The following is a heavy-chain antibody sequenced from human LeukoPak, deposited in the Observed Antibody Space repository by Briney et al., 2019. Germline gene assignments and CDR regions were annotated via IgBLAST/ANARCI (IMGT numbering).Heavy chain of an antibody. CDR1: GFTFSSYV. CDR3: AKGGRGYNPDY. D-gene: IGHD5-24*01. V-gene: IGHV3-23*01. CDR2: ISSGGST. Sequence: GGSLRLSCASSGFTFSSYVMTWVRQAPGKGLEWVSSISSGGSTYYADYADSVKGRFTISRDNSKNTLYLQMNSLRAEDTAVYYCAKGGRGYNPDYWGQGTLVTVSS. J-gene: IGHJ4*02.